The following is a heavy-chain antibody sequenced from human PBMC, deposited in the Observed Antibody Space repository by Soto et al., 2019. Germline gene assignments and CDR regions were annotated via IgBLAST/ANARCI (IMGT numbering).Heavy chain of an antibody. Sequence: SETLSLTCAVYGGSFSGYYWSWIRQPPGKGLEWIGEINHSGSTNYNPSLKSRVTISVDTSKNQFSLKLSSVTAADTAVYYCARGGDIVVVPAARRWTTHRYDYWGQGTLVTVS. V-gene: IGHV4-34*01. J-gene: IGHJ4*02. CDR1: GGSFSGYY. CDR2: INHSGST. D-gene: IGHD2-2*01. CDR3: ARGGDIVVVPAARRWTTHRYDY.